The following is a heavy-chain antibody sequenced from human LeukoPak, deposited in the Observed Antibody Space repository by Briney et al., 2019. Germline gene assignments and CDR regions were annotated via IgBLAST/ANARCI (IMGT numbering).Heavy chain of an antibody. CDR2: VNHSGST. CDR1: GGSFSGYY. CDR3: ARADSSGLD. J-gene: IGHJ4*02. Sequence: PSETLSLTCAVYGGSFSGYYWSWIRQPPGKGLGWIGEVNHSGSTNYNPSLKSRVTISVDTSKNQFSLKLSSVTAADTAVYYCARADSSGLDWGQGTLVTVSS. D-gene: IGHD3-22*01. V-gene: IGHV4-34*01.